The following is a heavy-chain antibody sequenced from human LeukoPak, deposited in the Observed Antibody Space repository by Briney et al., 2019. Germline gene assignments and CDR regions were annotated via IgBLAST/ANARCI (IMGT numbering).Heavy chain of an antibody. CDR1: GGSFSGYY. CDR2: INHSGST. CDR3: ARDSKWELLDAAETDAFAI. Sequence: PSETLSLTCALYGGSFSGYYWSWIRQPPGRGLEWVGEINHSGSTNYNPSLKSRVTISVGTSKNQFSLKLSSVTAAGTARCECARDSKWELLDAAETDAFAIWGAGKMFTVSS. J-gene: IGHJ3*02. V-gene: IGHV4-34*01. D-gene: IGHD1-26*01.